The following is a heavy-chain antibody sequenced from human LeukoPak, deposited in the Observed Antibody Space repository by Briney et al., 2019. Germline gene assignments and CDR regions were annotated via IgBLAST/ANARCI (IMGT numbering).Heavy chain of an antibody. J-gene: IGHJ4*02. Sequence: KASGTLSLTCGVSGGSISTTNWWTWVRQPPGEGLEWIGEVHLSGRTHYNPSPESRVTMSVDMSENHISLRLTSVTAADTAVYYCAREGGPYRPLDYSGQGTLVTVSS. CDR2: VHLSGRT. CDR3: AREGGPYRPLDY. V-gene: IGHV4-4*02. CDR1: GGSISTTNW.